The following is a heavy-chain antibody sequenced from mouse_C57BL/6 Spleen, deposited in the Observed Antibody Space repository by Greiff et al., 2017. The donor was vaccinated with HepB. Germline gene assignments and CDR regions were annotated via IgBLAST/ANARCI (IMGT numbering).Heavy chain of an antibody. D-gene: IGHD2-5*01. J-gene: IGHJ1*03. CDR1: GYSITSGYY. CDR3: ARSSNYLWYFDV. Sequence: EVKLVESGPGLVKPSQSLSLTCSVTGYSITSGYYWNWIRQFPGNKLEWMGYISYDGSNNYNPSLKNRISITRDTSKNQFFLKLNSVTTEDTATYYCARSSNYLWYFDVWGTGTTVTVSS. CDR2: ISYDGSN. V-gene: IGHV3-6*01.